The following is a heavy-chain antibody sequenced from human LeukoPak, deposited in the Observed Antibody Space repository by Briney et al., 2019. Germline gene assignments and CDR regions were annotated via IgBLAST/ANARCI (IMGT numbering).Heavy chain of an antibody. J-gene: IGHJ3*01. CDR1: GFTFSTYG. CDR3: ASGGANYYDSSGYLGDAFDV. V-gene: IGHV3-48*01. D-gene: IGHD3-22*01. Sequence: GGSLRLSCAASGFTFSTYGMNWVRQAPGKGLEWVSYISSSTSTIYQADSVKGRFTVSRDNAKNSLFLQMTSLRADDTAVYYCASGGANYYDSSGYLGDAFDVWGQGTMVTVSS. CDR2: ISSSTSTI.